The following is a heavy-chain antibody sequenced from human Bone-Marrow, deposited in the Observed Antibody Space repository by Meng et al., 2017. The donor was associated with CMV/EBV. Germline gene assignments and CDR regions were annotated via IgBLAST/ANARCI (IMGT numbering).Heavy chain of an antibody. CDR1: GFTFSDYY. D-gene: IGHD5-18*01. J-gene: IGHJ4*02. V-gene: IGHV3-23*01. Sequence: GGSLRLSCAASGFTFSDYYMSWIRQAPGKGLEWVSAISGSGGSTYYADSVKGRFTISRDNSKNTLYLQMNSLRAEDTAVYYCARLNSGYSYEFDYWGQGTLVTVSS. CDR3: ARLNSGYSYEFDY. CDR2: ISGSGGST.